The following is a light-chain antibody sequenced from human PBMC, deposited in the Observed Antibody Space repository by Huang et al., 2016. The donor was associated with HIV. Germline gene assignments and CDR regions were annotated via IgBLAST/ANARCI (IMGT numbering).Light chain of an antibody. CDR1: QSLNNY. J-gene: IGKJ4*01. CDR3: QQTFSVPLT. CDR2: SAS. V-gene: IGKV1-39*01. Sequence: DLQMTQSPSSLSASVGDRVTITCRASQSLNNYLNWYQQKPGKAPNLLIYSASTLQSGVPPRFRGGVSGTVCTRTISNLQPEDYATYYWQQTFSVPLTFGGGTKVEIK.